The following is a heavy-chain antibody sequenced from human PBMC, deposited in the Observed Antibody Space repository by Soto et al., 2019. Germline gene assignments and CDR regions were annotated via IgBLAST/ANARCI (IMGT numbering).Heavy chain of an antibody. J-gene: IGHJ4*02. CDR1: GFTFSNHY. CDR3: ARLHTPGPDFSNGYYFDY. CDR2: ISGSGSTI. Sequence: GGSLRLSCAASGFTFSNHYMSWIRQAPTKGLEWVSYISGSGSTIYYAESLKGRFTISRDNAKSSVYLQMNSLRAEDTAVYYGARLHTPGPDFSNGYYFDYWGQGTMVTVSS. V-gene: IGHV3-11*01. D-gene: IGHD3-3*01.